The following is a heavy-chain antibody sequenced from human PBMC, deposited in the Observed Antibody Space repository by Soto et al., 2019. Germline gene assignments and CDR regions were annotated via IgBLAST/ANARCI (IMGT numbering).Heavy chain of an antibody. D-gene: IGHD2-21*01. CDR2: INPTGDRL. J-gene: IGHJ5*02. CDR1: GFTFGNHY. Sequence: GSVKFSCNASGFTFGNHYMHWVRQAPGQGLGWMRIINPTGDRLNYAQKFQGRVTITRDTSTSTVYMDLSSLRYDDTAVYYCAPHDSEQYGTLDAIVCLDPWGEGTV. CDR3: APHDSEQYGTLDAIVCLDP. V-gene: IGHV1-46*01.